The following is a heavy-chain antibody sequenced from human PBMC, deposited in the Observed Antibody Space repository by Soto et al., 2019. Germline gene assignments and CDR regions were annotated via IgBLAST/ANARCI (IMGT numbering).Heavy chain of an antibody. CDR2: MSRTGDNT. CDR1: GFTFSIYA. D-gene: IGHD3-22*01. Sequence: WCSLRLCCAASGFTFSIYAMTWVRQSPGKGLEWVSSMSRTGDNTYYADSVKGRFTISRDNSKNTLYLQMNSLRAEDTAIYYCAKDQSNSNPLYYFDFWGPGTLVTSPQ. J-gene: IGHJ4*01. CDR3: AKDQSNSNPLYYFDF. V-gene: IGHV3-23*01.